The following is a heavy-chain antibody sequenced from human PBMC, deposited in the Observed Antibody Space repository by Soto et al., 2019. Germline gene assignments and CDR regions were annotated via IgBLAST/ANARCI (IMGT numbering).Heavy chain of an antibody. CDR3: AKDGSGSYYYYYGMDV. CDR1: GFTFSSYG. Sequence: GGSLRLSCAASGFTFSSYGMHWVRQAPGKGLEWVAVISYDGSNKYYADSVKGRFTISRDNSKNTLYLQMNSLRAEDTAVYYCAKDGSGSYYYYYGMDVWGQGTTVTVSS. J-gene: IGHJ6*02. CDR2: ISYDGSNK. V-gene: IGHV3-30*18. D-gene: IGHD1-26*01.